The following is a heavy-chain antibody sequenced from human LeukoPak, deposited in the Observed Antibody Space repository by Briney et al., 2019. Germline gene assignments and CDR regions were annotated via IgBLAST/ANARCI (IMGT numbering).Heavy chain of an antibody. Sequence: ASVKVSCKASGYTFTGYYMHWVRQAPGQGLEWMGWINPNSGGTNYAQKFQGRVTMTRDTSISTAYMELSRLRSDGTAVYYCARGGGYCSSTSCSWFDPWGQGTLVTVSS. CDR1: GYTFTGYY. CDR3: ARGGGYCSSTSCSWFDP. D-gene: IGHD2-2*01. V-gene: IGHV1-2*02. CDR2: INPNSGGT. J-gene: IGHJ5*02.